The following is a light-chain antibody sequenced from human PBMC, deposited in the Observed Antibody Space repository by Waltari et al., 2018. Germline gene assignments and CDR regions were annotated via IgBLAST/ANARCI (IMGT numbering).Light chain of an antibody. CDR3: QTGGHGTWV. J-gene: IGLJ3*02. CDR2: VNSDGSH. Sequence: QLVRTQSPSASTSLGAWVRLTCTMSRGQRSNIIAWHQQHPEKGPRYLMKVNSDGSHSKGDEIPDRFSGSGSGAERYLTISSVQSEDEADYYCQTGGHGTWVFGGGTKLTVL. V-gene: IGLV4-69*02. CDR1: RGQRSNI.